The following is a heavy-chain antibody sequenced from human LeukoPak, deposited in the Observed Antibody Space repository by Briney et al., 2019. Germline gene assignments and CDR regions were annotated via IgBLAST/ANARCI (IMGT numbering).Heavy chain of an antibody. D-gene: IGHD3-3*01. Sequence: TGRSLRLSCAASGFTFSSYSMNWVRQAPGKGLEWVSYISSSSSTIYYADSVKGRFTISRDNAKNSLYLQMNSLRAEDTAVYYCARDLSWSGYSWGQGTLVTVSS. CDR1: GFTFSSYS. CDR3: ARDLSWSGYS. J-gene: IGHJ5*02. CDR2: ISSSSSTI. V-gene: IGHV3-48*01.